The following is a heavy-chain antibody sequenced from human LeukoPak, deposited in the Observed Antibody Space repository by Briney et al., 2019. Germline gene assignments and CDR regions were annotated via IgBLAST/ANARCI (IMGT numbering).Heavy chain of an antibody. CDR3: ARGGWYPESFQH. J-gene: IGHJ1*01. CDR2: IYYSGST. V-gene: IGHV4-59*01. CDR1: GGSISSYY. Sequence: SETLSLTCTVSGGSISSYYWNWIRQPPGKGLEWIGYIYYSGSTNYNPSLKSRVTISVDTSKNQFSLKLSSVTAADTAVYYYARGGWYPESFQHWGQGALVTVSS. D-gene: IGHD6-19*01.